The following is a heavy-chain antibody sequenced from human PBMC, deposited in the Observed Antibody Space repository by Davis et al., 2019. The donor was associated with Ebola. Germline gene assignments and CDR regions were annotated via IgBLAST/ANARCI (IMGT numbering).Heavy chain of an antibody. V-gene: IGHV4-34*01. CDR3: ARGNDWHSSIWRFDY. CDR2: INHSGNS. D-gene: IGHD3-22*01. J-gene: IGHJ4*02. CDR1: GESFSGFY. Sequence: SETLSLTCTVYGESFSGFYWTWIRQPPGKGLEWIGEINHSGNSKVNPSLKSRVTISVDTSKNQFSLKLSSVTAADTAVYYCARGNDWHSSIWRFDYWGQGSLVTVSS.